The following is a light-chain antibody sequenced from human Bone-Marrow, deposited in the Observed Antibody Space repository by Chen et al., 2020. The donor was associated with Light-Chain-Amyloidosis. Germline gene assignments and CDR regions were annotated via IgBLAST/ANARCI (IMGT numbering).Light chain of an antibody. CDR1: NIGSTS. Sequence: SYVLTQPSSVSVAPGQTATIACGGNNIGSTSVHWYQQTPGQAPLLVVYDDSDRPPGIPERLSGSNSGNPATLTISRVEAGDEADYDCQVWERSSDRPVFGGGTKLTVL. V-gene: IGLV3-21*02. CDR3: QVWERSSDRPV. CDR2: DDS. J-gene: IGLJ3*02.